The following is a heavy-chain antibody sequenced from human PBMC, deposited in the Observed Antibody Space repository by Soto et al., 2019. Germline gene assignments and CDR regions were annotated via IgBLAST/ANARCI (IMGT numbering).Heavy chain of an antibody. V-gene: IGHV3-30-3*01. Sequence: GGSLRLSCAASGFTFSSYAMHWVRQAPGKGLEWVAVISYDGSNKYYADSVKGRFTISRDNSKNTLYLQMNSLRAEDTAVYYCARVTALRDSSGPFDPWGQGTLVTVSS. J-gene: IGHJ5*02. CDR3: ARVTALRDSSGPFDP. CDR2: ISYDGSNK. D-gene: IGHD3-22*01. CDR1: GFTFSSYA.